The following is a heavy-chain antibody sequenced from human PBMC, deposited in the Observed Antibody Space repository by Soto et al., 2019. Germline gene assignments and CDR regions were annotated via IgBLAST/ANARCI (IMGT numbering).Heavy chain of an antibody. V-gene: IGHV1-24*01. CDR1: VYTLTELS. CDR3: ATEPPKQYSGVAWFDP. Sequence: SVKVSCKVSVYTLTELSMHWVRQAPGKGLEWMGGFDPEDGETIYAQKFQGRVTMTEDTSTDTAYMELSSLRSEDTAVYYCATEPPKQYSGVAWFDPWGQGTLVTGSS. J-gene: IGHJ5*02. CDR2: FDPEDGET. D-gene: IGHD5-12*01.